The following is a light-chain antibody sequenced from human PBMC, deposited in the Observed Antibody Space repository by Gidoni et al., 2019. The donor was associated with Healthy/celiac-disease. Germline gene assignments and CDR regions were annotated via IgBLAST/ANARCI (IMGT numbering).Light chain of an antibody. CDR3: QSYDSSNWV. CDR1: GSIASNY. J-gene: IGLJ3*02. Sequence: GSIASNYVQWYQQRPGSAPTTVIYEDNQRPSGVPDRFSGSIDSSSNSASLTISGLKTEDEADYYCQSYDSSNWVFGGGTKLTVL. CDR2: EDN. V-gene: IGLV6-57*02.